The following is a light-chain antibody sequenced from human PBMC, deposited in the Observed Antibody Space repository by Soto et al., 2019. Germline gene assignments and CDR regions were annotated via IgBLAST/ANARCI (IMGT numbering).Light chain of an antibody. J-gene: IGLJ1*01. V-gene: IGLV2-14*01. CDR3: SSYTSSSTPYV. CDR1: SSDVGGYNY. CDR2: EVN. Sequence: QSVLTQPASVSGSPGQSITISCTGTSSDVGGYNYVSWYQQHPGKVPKLMIYEVNNRPSGVSNRFSGSKSGNTASLTISGLQAEDEADYYCSSYTSSSTPYVFGTGTKVTVL.